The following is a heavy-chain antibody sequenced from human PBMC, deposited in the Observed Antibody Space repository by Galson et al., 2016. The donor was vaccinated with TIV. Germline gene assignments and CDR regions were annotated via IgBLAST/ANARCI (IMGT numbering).Heavy chain of an antibody. J-gene: IGHJ6*02. CDR1: GYTFTGYY. V-gene: IGHV1-2*02. Sequence: SVKVSCKASGYTFTGYYMHWVRQAPGQGLEWMGWINPNSGGTNYAQKFQGRVTMTRDTSISTAYMELSRLRSDDTAVYYCARPSPVPICGVVIPKSGMDVWGQGTTVTVSS. D-gene: IGHD3-3*01. CDR2: INPNSGGT. CDR3: ARPSPVPICGVVIPKSGMDV.